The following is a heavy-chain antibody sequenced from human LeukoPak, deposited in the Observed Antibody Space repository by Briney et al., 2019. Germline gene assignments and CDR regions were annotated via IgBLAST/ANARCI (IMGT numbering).Heavy chain of an antibody. V-gene: IGHV3-23*01. CDR3: GKLALYDSSGYYSHDAFDI. CDR1: GFTFSSYA. J-gene: IGHJ3*02. CDR2: ISGSGGST. D-gene: IGHD3-22*01. Sequence: GGSLRLSCAASGFTFSSYAMSWVRQAPGKGLEWVSAISGSGGSTYYADSVKGRFTISRDNSKNTLYLQMNSLRAEDTAVYYCGKLALYDSSGYYSHDAFDIWGQGTMVTVSS.